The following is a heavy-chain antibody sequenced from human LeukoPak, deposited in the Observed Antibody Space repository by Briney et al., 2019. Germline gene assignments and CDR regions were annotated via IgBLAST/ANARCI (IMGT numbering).Heavy chain of an antibody. CDR1: GFTFSDHN. D-gene: IGHD1-1*01. Sequence: PGGSLRLSCAATGFTFSDHNMGWMRQAPGKGLEWTSYMNGSGIYYADLVNVRFTTSRDNTKNSLYREMSSLRAEAAAGYFCARRSLTTGGHAFDVWGQGTLVTVSS. J-gene: IGHJ3*01. V-gene: IGHV3-11*01. CDR3: ARRSLTTGGHAFDV. CDR2: MNGSGI.